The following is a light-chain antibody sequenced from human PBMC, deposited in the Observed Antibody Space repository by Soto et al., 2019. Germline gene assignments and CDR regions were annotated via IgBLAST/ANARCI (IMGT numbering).Light chain of an antibody. CDR2: GAS. J-gene: IGKJ4*01. Sequence: DIQMTQSPSILSASVGDRVNITCRASQSISSWLAWYQQKPGKAPNLLIYGASYLHSGVPTRCSGSASGTDFTLTTTRLQLDDFATFYCPQSYGTPRTFGGVTKLDIK. CDR1: QSISSW. CDR3: PQSYGTPRT. V-gene: IGKV1-39*01.